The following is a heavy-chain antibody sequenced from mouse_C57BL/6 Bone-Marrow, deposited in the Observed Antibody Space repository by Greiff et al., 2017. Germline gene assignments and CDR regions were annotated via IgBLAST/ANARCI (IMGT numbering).Heavy chain of an antibody. Sequence: EVQGVESGPELVKPGASVKISCKASGYSFTGYYMNWVKQSPEKSLEWIGEINPSTGGTTYNQKFKAKATLTVDKSSSTAYMQLKSLTSEDSAVYYGARERGGIYPDYWGQGTTLTVSS. CDR2: INPSTGGT. D-gene: IGHD2-1*01. CDR3: ARERGGIYPDY. J-gene: IGHJ2*01. CDR1: GYSFTGYY. V-gene: IGHV1-42*01.